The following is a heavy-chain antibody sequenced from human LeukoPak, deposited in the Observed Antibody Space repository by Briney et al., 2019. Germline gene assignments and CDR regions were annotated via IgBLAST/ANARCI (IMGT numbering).Heavy chain of an antibody. Sequence: SETLSLTCTVSGGSISSGDYYWSWIRQPPGKGLEWIGYIYYSGSTYYNPSLKSRVTISVDTSKNQFSLKLSSVTAADTAVYYCARVSSLYDFWSGYYSINWFDPWGQGTLVTVSP. CDR3: ARVSSLYDFWSGYYSINWFDP. J-gene: IGHJ5*02. CDR1: GGSISSGDYY. CDR2: IYYSGST. V-gene: IGHV4-30-4*08. D-gene: IGHD3-3*01.